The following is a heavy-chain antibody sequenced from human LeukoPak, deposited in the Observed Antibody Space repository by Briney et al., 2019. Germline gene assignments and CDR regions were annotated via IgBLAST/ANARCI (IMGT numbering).Heavy chain of an antibody. J-gene: IGHJ4*02. CDR3: ARDRLFGNLPDY. V-gene: IGHV3-48*03. Sequence: GGSLRLSCAASGFTFSSYEMNWVRQAPGKGLEWISYISSSGSSISYADSVKGRFTISRDNAKNSLNLQMNSLRAEDTAVYYCARDRLFGNLPDYWGQGTLVTVSS. D-gene: IGHD1-7*01. CDR2: ISSSGSSI. CDR1: GFTFSSYE.